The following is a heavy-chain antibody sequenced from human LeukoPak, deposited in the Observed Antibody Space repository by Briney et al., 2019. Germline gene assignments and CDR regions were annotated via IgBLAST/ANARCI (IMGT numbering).Heavy chain of an antibody. CDR3: ARGQVEMAMKRDAFDI. Sequence: SETLSLTCAVSGGSISSSNWWSWVRQPPGKGMEWIGEIYHSGSTNYNPSLKSRVTISVDKSKNQFSLKLSSVTAADTAVYYCARGQVEMAMKRDAFDIWGQETMVTVSS. V-gene: IGHV4-4*02. CDR1: GGSISSSNW. CDR2: IYHSGST. J-gene: IGHJ3*02. D-gene: IGHD5-24*01.